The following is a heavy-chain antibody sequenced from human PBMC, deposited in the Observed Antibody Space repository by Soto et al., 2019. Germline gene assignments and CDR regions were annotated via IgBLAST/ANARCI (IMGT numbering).Heavy chain of an antibody. CDR2: IYHSGST. CDR1: GYYISSGYY. Sequence: TSETLSLTCAVSGYYISSGYYWAWIRQPPGKGLGWIGNIYHSGSTYYNPSLNSRVTMSVDTSKNQFSLSLRSATAADTAIYYCVRSGGTYPDHWGQGALVTVSS. V-gene: IGHV4-38-2*01. CDR3: VRSGGTYPDH. D-gene: IGHD2-15*01. J-gene: IGHJ4*02.